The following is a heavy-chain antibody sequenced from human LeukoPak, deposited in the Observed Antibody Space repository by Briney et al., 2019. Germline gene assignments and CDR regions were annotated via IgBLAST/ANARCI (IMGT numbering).Heavy chain of an antibody. CDR3: AKDLDGSYCVDF. J-gene: IGHJ4*02. CDR1: GFTFNNFA. D-gene: IGHD1-26*01. Sequence: GGSLRLSCAASGFTFNNFAIHWVRQAPRKGPEWVAVIHSDGRSKYYADPLKGRFTISRDNSKNSLYLQMNSLRSEDTALYYCAKDLDGSYCVDFWGQGTPVTVSS. CDR2: IHSDGRSK. V-gene: IGHV3-30*02.